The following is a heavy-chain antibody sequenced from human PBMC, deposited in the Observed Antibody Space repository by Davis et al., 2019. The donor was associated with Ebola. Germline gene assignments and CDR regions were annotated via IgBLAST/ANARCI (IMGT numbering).Heavy chain of an antibody. D-gene: IGHD3-22*01. CDR1: GGSISRGGSY. Sequence: PSETLSLTCTVSGGSISRGGSYWSWVRQVPGKGLEWIGYIYYSGSTYYKPSLKSRVTISLDTSKNPFSLNLSSVTAADTAVYYCARDLRYDSSGSDYYFYMDVWGKGTTVTVSS. CDR2: IYYSGST. V-gene: IGHV4-31*03. CDR3: ARDLRYDSSGSDYYFYMDV. J-gene: IGHJ6*03.